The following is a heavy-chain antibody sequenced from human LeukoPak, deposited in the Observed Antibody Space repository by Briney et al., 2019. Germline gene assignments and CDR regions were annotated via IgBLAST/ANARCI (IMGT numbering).Heavy chain of an antibody. CDR1: GYTFTSYH. J-gene: IGHJ4*02. V-gene: IGHV1-46*01. CDR3: ARALGYYGSGSQTFDY. D-gene: IGHD3-10*01. CDR2: INPSGGSP. Sequence: ASVKVSCKASGYTFTSYHLHWVRQAPGQGLEWMGIINPSGGSPNYAQKFQGRVTMTRDMSTSTVNMELSSLRSEDTAVYYCARALGYYGSGSQTFDYWGQGTPVTVSS.